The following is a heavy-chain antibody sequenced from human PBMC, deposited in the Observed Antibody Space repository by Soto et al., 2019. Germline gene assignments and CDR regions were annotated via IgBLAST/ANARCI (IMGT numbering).Heavy chain of an antibody. CDR3: AREGYCSSTSCSLDAFDI. D-gene: IGHD2-2*01. CDR2: ISSSSSPI. CDR1: GFTFSSYS. V-gene: IGHV3-48*01. Sequence: EVQLVESGGGLVQPGGSLRLSCAASGFTFSSYSMNWVRQAPGKGLAWVSYISSSSSPIYYADSVKGRFTISRDNAKNSLYLQMNSLRAEDTAVYDCAREGYCSSTSCSLDAFDIWVQGTMVTVSS. J-gene: IGHJ3*02.